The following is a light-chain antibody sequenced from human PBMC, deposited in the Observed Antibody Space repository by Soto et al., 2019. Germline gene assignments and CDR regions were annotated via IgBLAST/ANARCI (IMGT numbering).Light chain of an antibody. CDR3: QSYDRRLRASV. J-gene: IGLJ1*01. CDR2: SHN. CDR1: SSNIGAGYD. V-gene: IGLV1-40*01. Sequence: QSVLTQPPSVSGARGQRVTISCTGSSSNIGAGYDVHWYLQVPGTGPKLRVYSHNNRPSGGPDRFSGSSSGTSASLAITGPHSEDYPDYYHQSYDRRLRASVFGNATEVTV.